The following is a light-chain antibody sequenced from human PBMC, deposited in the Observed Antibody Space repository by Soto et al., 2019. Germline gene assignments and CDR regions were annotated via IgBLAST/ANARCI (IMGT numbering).Light chain of an antibody. CDR3: SSYSTTRSQHVL. Sequence: QSVLTQPASVSGSPGQSITISCTGTRSDVGRYNYVSWYQQHPGKAPKLMIYEVTYRPSGVSARFSGSKSGNTASLTISGLQAEDEADYYCSSYSTTRSQHVLLGGGTQLTVL. J-gene: IGLJ2*01. CDR2: EVT. CDR1: RSDVGRYNY. V-gene: IGLV2-14*01.